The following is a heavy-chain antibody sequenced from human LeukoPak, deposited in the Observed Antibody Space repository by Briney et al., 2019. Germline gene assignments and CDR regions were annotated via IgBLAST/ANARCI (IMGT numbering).Heavy chain of an antibody. CDR3: ARDHWNYPYYYGMDV. D-gene: IGHD1-7*01. CDR1: GGSFSGYY. Sequence: SETLSLTCAVYGGSFSGYYWSWIRQPPGKGLEWIGYIYYSGSTNYNPSLKSRVTISVDTSKNQFSLKLSSVTAADTAVYYCARDHWNYPYYYGMDVWGQGTTVTVSS. CDR2: IYYSGST. J-gene: IGHJ6*02. V-gene: IGHV4-59*01.